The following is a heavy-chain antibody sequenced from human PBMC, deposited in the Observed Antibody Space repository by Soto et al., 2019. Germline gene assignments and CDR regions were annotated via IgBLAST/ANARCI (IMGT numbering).Heavy chain of an antibody. V-gene: IGHV3-33*01. CDR3: AREYSYYYDSSGYLSY. CDR1: GFTFSSYG. J-gene: IGHJ4*02. CDR2: IWYDGSNK. Sequence: GGSLRLSCAASGFTFSSYGMHWVRQAPGKGLEWVAVIWYDGSNKYYADSVKGRFTISRDNSKNTLYLQMNSLRAEDTAVYYCAREYSYYYDSSGYLSYWGQGTLVTVSS. D-gene: IGHD3-22*01.